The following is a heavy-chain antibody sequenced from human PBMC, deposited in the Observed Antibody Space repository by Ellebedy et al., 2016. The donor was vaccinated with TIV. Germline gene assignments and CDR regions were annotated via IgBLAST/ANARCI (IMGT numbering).Heavy chain of an antibody. D-gene: IGHD3-22*01. J-gene: IGHJ4*02. CDR1: GGTFSSYA. CDR3: ARVGADSSGYYPGGAFDY. V-gene: IGHV1-69*13. CDR2: IIPIFGTA. Sequence: AASVKVSCKASGGTFSSYAISWVRQAPGEGLEWMSGIIPIFGTANYAQKFQGSVTTTADESTSAAYMELSSLRSEETAVYYCARVGADSSGYYPGGAFDYWGQGTLVTVSS.